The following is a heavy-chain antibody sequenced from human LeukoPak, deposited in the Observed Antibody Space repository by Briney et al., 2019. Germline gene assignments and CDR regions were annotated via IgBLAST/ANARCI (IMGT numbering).Heavy chain of an antibody. V-gene: IGHV4-61*08. CDR2: VSYSGST. J-gene: IGHJ4*02. D-gene: IGHD6-13*01. CDR3: ARGSQTPDAGY. Sequence: SETLSLTCTVSDDSIRGSVYFWSWIRQPPGKGLEWIGYVSYSGSTDYSPSLKGRVTISIDMSKNQFSLKLTSVTAADTAIYYCARGSQTPDAGYWGPGILVTVSS. CDR1: DDSIRGSVYF.